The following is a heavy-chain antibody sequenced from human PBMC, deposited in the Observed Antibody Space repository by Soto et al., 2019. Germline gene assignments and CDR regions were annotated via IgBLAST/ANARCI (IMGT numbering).Heavy chain of an antibody. Sequence: SETLSLTCTVSGGSISSYYWSWIRQPPGKGLEWIGYIYYSGSTNYNPSLKSRVTISVDTSKNQFSLKLSSVTAADTAVYYCARDRYYYDSSGYFDYWGQRTRGTVSS. D-gene: IGHD3-22*01. CDR2: IYYSGST. V-gene: IGHV4-59*01. J-gene: IGHJ4*02. CDR1: GGSISSYY. CDR3: ARDRYYYDSSGYFDY.